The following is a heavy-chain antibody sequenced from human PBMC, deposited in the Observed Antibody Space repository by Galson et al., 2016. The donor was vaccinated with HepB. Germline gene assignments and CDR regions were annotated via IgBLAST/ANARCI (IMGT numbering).Heavy chain of an antibody. J-gene: IGHJ4*02. D-gene: IGHD3-10*01. CDR2: ITTYSGDT. Sequence: SVKVSCKASGYSFTSHSISWVRQAPGQGLEWMGHITTYSGDTYYAPNLQGRVTMTTDTSTRTAYMELRSLRSDDTAVYYCARDRDNYGSGSDYWGQGTLVTVSP. V-gene: IGHV1-18*01. CDR1: GYSFTSHS. CDR3: ARDRDNYGSGSDY.